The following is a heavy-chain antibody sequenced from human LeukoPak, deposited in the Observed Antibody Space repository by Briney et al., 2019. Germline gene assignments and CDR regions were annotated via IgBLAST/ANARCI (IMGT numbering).Heavy chain of an antibody. D-gene: IGHD6-19*01. CDR3: ARTIAVNGGDFDY. CDR1: GFTFSSYW. V-gene: IGHV3-7*01. J-gene: IGHJ4*02. CDR2: IKQEGSEK. Sequence: GGSLRLSCAASGFTFSSYWMSWVRQAPGKGLEWVANIKQEGSEKYYVDSVKGRFTISRDNAKNTLYLQMNSLRAEDTALYYCARTIAVNGGDFDYWGQGTLVTVSS.